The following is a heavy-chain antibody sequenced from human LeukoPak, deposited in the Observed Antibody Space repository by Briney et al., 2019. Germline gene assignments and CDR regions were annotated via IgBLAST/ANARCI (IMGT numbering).Heavy chain of an antibody. D-gene: IGHD1-7*01. CDR1: GVSFTNYS. CDR3: ARRWNYGRNYYIDV. CDR2: INNSGTI. Sequence: PSQTLSLTCAVYGVSFTNYSWGWIRQSPGKGLEWIGEINNSGTINHNPSLMRRVTISVDKSKNQFSLKLSSVAAADPAVYYCARRWNYGRNYYIDVWGKGATVSVSS. J-gene: IGHJ6*03. V-gene: IGHV4-34*01.